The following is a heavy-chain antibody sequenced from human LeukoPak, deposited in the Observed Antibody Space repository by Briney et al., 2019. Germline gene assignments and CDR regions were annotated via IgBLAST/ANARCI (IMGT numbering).Heavy chain of an antibody. CDR1: GYTFTSYY. CDR2: IYPNSGGT. V-gene: IGHV1-2*02. CDR3: ARYLVRGVINDAFDI. J-gene: IGHJ3*02. D-gene: IGHD3-10*01. Sequence: ASVKVSCKGSGYTFTSYYITWVRQAPGQGLEWMGWIYPNSGGTNYAQKFQGRVTMTRDTSISTAYMELTGLKSDDTAVYYCARYLVRGVINDAFDIWDQGTMVTVSS.